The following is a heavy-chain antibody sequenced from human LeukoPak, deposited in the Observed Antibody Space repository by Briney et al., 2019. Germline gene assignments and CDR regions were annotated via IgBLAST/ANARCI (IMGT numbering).Heavy chain of an antibody. CDR3: ARDGYFDY. V-gene: IGHV1-18*01. J-gene: IGHJ4*02. CDR2: VSANKGNT. CDR1: GYTFINYG. Sequence: ASVKVSCKASGYTFINYGIAWVRQAPGQGLEWMGWVSANKGNTNYAQKLQGRVTMTTGTSSSTAYMELRCLRSDDTAVYYCARDGYFDYWGQGTLVTVSS.